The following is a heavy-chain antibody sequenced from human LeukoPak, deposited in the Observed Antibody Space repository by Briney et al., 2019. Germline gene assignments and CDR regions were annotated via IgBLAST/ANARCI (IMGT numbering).Heavy chain of an antibody. CDR3: ARSRGYSYGPRQAFDI. V-gene: IGHV4-61*02. CDR2: IYTSGST. D-gene: IGHD5-18*01. CDR1: GGSISSGSYY. J-gene: IGHJ3*02. Sequence: TSETLSLTCTVSGGSISSGSYYWSWIRQPPGKGLEWIGRIYTSGSTNYNPSLKSRATISVDTSKNQFSLKLSSVTAADTAVYYCARSRGYSYGPRQAFDIWGQGTMVTVSS.